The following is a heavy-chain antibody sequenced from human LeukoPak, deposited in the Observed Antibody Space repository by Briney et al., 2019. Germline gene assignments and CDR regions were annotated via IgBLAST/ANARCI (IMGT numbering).Heavy chain of an antibody. Sequence: HPGGSLRLSCAASRFTFSSYWMSWVRQAPGKGLGWVANIKQDGSEKYYVDSVKGRFTISRDNAKNSLYLQLNSLRAEDTAVYYCARARGGYDFDYWGQGTLVTVSS. J-gene: IGHJ4*02. CDR3: ARARGGYDFDY. V-gene: IGHV3-7*03. D-gene: IGHD5-12*01. CDR2: IKQDGSEK. CDR1: RFTFSSYW.